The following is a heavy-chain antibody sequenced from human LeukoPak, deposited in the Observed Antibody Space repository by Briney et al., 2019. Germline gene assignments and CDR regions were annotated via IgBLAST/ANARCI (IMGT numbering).Heavy chain of an antibody. CDR2: IVVGSGNT. V-gene: IGHV1-58*02. D-gene: IGHD3-22*01. CDR1: GFTFTSSA. Sequence: GTSVEVSCKASGFTFTSSATQWVRQARGQRLEWIGWIVVGSGNTNYAQKFQERVTITRDMSTSTAYMELSSLRSEDTAVYYCAAGYYDSSGYYPHAFDIWGQGTMVTVSS. J-gene: IGHJ3*02. CDR3: AAGYYDSSGYYPHAFDI.